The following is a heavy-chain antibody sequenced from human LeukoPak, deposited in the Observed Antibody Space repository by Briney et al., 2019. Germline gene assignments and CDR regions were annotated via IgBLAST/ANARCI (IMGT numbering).Heavy chain of an antibody. Sequence: GASVKLSCKASGYTFTNYYMHWVRQAPGQGLEWMGMISPSGASTSYAQKFQGRVTMTRDVSTSTAYMELSSLISEDTAVYYCARHTTGYNSPRDSFNIWGQGTMVTVSS. V-gene: IGHV1-46*01. CDR2: ISPSGAST. CDR1: GYTFTNYY. J-gene: IGHJ3*02. CDR3: ARHTTGYNSPRDSFNI. D-gene: IGHD1-1*01.